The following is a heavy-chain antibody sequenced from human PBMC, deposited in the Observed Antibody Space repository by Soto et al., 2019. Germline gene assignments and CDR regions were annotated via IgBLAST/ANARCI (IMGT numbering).Heavy chain of an antibody. D-gene: IGHD6-13*01. CDR1: GYTFSNFW. J-gene: IGHJ4*02. CDR3: ARSPRSSPYFDY. V-gene: IGHV5-51*01. CDR2: IYPGDHET. Sequence: PRESLKISCRCSGYTFSNFWIAWVRHLPGKGLEWMGIIYPGDHETRYSPSFHGKVTISADKSINTAYLQWSSLEASDSAFYYCARSPRSSPYFDYWGQGALVTVSS.